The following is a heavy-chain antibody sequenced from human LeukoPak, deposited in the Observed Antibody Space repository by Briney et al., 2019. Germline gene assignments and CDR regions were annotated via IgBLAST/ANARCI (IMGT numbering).Heavy chain of an antibody. CDR3: AGFDSGSYYRSFDY. Sequence: SETLSLTCTVSGGSISSYYWGWIRQPPGKGLEWIGSIYHSGSTYYNPSLKSRVTISVDTSKNQFSLKLSSVTAADTAVYYCAGFDSGSYYRSFDYWGQGTLVTVSS. V-gene: IGHV4-38-2*02. CDR2: IYHSGST. J-gene: IGHJ4*02. CDR1: GGSISSYY. D-gene: IGHD1-26*01.